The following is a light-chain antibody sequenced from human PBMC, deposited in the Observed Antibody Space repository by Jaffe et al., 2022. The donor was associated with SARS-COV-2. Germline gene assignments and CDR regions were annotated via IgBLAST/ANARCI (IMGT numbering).Light chain of an antibody. CDR2: NTN. V-gene: IGLV8-61*01. CDR1: SGSVSNTNF. Sequence: QTVVTQEPSFSVSPGGTVTLTCGLSSGSVSNTNFPTWYQQTPGQAPRTLIYNTNTRSSGVPDRFSGSILGNKAALTITGAQADDESDYYCVLYMGSGLWVFGGGTKLTVL. CDR3: VLYMGSGLWV. J-gene: IGLJ3*02.